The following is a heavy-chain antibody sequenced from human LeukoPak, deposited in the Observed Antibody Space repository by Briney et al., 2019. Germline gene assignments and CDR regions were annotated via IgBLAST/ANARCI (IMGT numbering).Heavy chain of an antibody. Sequence: SETLSLTCAVSGGSFSGYYWTWIRQPPGKGLEWIGEINHSGSTNYNPSLKSRVTISVDTSKNQFSLKLRSVTAADTAVYYCARRSDSSGSCYFDYWGQGTLVTVSS. CDR1: GGSFSGYY. J-gene: IGHJ4*02. CDR2: INHSGST. D-gene: IGHD6-19*01. V-gene: IGHV4-34*01. CDR3: ARRSDSSGSCYFDY.